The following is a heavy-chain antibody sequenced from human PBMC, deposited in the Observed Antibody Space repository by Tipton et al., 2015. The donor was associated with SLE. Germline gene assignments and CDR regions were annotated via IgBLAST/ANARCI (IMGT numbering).Heavy chain of an antibody. V-gene: IGHV4-39*07. CDR2: IYYGRST. J-gene: IGHJ1*01. Sequence: TLSPTCTVSGGSITSSTYFWAWIRQPPGKGLEWIGSIYYGRSTYYSPSLKSRVTISVDTSKEQFSLNLKSVTAADTAVYYCARDRMNSGSSQYFHPWGQGTLVTVSS. D-gene: IGHD1-26*01. CDR1: GGSITSSTYF. CDR3: ARDRMNSGSSQYFHP.